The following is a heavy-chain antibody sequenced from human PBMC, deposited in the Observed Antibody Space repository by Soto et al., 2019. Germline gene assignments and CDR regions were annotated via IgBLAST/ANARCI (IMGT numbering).Heavy chain of an antibody. J-gene: IGHJ2*01. CDR2: ISSSSSYT. V-gene: IGHV3-11*06. Sequence: GGSLRLSCAASGFTFSDYYMSWIRQAPGKGLEWLSYISSSSSYTNYADSVKGRFTISRDDAKNSLYLHMNSLGDEDTPFYYCARDISWHFALWARGTLVPVSS. CDR3: ARDISWHFAL. CDR1: GFTFSDYY. D-gene: IGHD3-9*01.